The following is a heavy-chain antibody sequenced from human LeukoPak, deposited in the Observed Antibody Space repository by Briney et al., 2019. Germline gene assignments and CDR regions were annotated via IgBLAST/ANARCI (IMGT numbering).Heavy chain of an antibody. Sequence: GGSLRLSCAASGFTISSYSMNWVCQARGKGLDWVSSISSSSSYIYYADSVKGRFTISRDNAKNSLYLQMNSLRAEDTAVYYCARDTGAAVADASAFDIWGQGTMVTVSS. CDR3: ARDTGAAVADASAFDI. CDR2: ISSSSSYI. V-gene: IGHV3-21*01. D-gene: IGHD6-19*01. J-gene: IGHJ3*02. CDR1: GFTISSYS.